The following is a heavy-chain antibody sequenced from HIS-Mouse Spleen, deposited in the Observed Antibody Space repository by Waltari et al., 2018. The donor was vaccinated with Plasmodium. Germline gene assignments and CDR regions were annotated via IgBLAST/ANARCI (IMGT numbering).Heavy chain of an antibody. J-gene: IGHJ4*02. Sequence: EVQLVVSGGGLVKPGGSLSLSCAASGLTFSSYSMNWVRQAPGKGLEWVSSISSSSSYKYYADSVKGRFTISRDNAKNSLYLQMNSLRAEDTAVYYCARDHNWNYDYWGQGTLVTVSS. CDR2: ISSSSSYK. V-gene: IGHV3-21*01. CDR1: GLTFSSYS. CDR3: ARDHNWNYDY. D-gene: IGHD1-7*01.